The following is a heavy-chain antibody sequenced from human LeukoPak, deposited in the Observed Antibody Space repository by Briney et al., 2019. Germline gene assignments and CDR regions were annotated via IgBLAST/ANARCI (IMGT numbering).Heavy chain of an antibody. J-gene: IGHJ4*02. V-gene: IGHV4-34*01. Sequence: NTSETLSLTCAVYGGSFSGYYWSWIRQPPGKGLEWIGEINHSGSTNYNPSLKSRVTISVDTSKNQFSLKLSSVTAADTAAYYCARGYYDSSGYSEYYFDYWGQGTLVTVSS. CDR1: GGSFSGYY. CDR2: INHSGST. CDR3: ARGYYDSSGYSEYYFDY. D-gene: IGHD3-22*01.